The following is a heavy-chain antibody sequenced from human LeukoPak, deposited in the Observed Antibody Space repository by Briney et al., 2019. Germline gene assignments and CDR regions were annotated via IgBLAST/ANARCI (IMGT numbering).Heavy chain of an antibody. CDR2: ISYDGNDK. J-gene: IGHJ4*02. Sequence: PGRSLRLSCAVSGFIFRSYAMHWVRQAPGKGLEWVAGISYDGNDKHYADSVKDRFIISRDNSKNILFLEMNSLRVEDTALYYCARASQQWLFRVGFEYRAQGNLVTVSS. V-gene: IGHV3-30*04. D-gene: IGHD6-19*01. CDR3: ARASQQWLFRVGFEY. CDR1: GFIFRSYA.